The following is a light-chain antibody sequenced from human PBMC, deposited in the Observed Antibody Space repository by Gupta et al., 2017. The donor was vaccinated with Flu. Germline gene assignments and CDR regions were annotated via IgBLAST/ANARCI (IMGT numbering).Light chain of an antibody. CDR2: DTN. J-gene: IGLJ2*01. Sequence: AVVPQAPSLTVSPGGTVTLTCGSSSGPVTTTHYPYCIQQTPSLVPMILIYDTNNAHSSTPALFSGSLRGATGARTLSGAQAEDEDYYYCSHSSIDTLLFGRGTTVTVL. CDR1: SGPVTTTHY. CDR3: SHSSIDTLL. V-gene: IGLV7-46*01.